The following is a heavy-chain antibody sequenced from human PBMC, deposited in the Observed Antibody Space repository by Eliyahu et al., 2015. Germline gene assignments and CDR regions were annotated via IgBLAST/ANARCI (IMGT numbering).Heavy chain of an antibody. D-gene: IGHD2-8*01. J-gene: IGHJ1*01. CDR3: ARDTFPLIMPPGVPKF. CDR2: ISYDRSNK. Sequence: QVQLVASGGGVVQPGGSLRLSCAASGFTFXXXAMHWVRQAPGKGLEGVAVISYDRSNKYYADSVKGRFTISRDNSENTLYLEMNSLRNEDTAVYYCARDTFPLIMPPGVPKFWGQGTLVTVSS. CDR1: GFTFXXXA. V-gene: IGHV3-30*03.